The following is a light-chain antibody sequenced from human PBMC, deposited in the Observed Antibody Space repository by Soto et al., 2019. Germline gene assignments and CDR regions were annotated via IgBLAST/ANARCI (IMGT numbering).Light chain of an antibody. V-gene: IGKV1-39*01. Sequence: DIQMTQSPSSLSASVGDRVTITCRASQSISIYLNWYQQTPGKAPKLLIYGASTSQSGVPSRFSGSGSGTDFTLTISSLQPEDFATYYCQQTSSPPWTFGQGTKVEIK. CDR1: QSISIY. CDR2: GAS. J-gene: IGKJ1*01. CDR3: QQTSSPPWT.